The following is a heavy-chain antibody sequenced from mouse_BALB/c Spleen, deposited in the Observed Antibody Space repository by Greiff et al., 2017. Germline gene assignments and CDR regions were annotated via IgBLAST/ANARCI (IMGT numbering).Heavy chain of an antibody. V-gene: IGHV1S81*02. CDR1: GYTFTSYY. CDR2: INPSNGGT. CDR3: TRWGRGNYAMDY. Sequence: LQESGAELVKPGASVKLSCKASGYTFTSYYMYWVKQRPGQGLEWIGEINPSNGGTNFNEKFKSKATLTVDKSSSTAYMQLSSLTSEDAAVYYCTRWGRGNYAMDYWGQGTSVTVSA. J-gene: IGHJ4*01.